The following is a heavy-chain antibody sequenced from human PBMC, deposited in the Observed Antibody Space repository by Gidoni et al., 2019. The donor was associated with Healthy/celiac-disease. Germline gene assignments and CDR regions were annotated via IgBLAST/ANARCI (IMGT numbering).Heavy chain of an antibody. CDR1: GFTFSSYS. J-gene: IGHJ3*02. Sequence: EVQLVESGGGLVKPGGSLRLSCAASGFTFSSYSMNWVRQAPGKGLEWVSSISSSSSYIYYADSVKGRFTISRDNAKNSLYLQMNSLRAEDTAVYYCARDSYDFWSGYYAPYDAFDIWGQGTMVTVSS. CDR2: ISSSSSYI. V-gene: IGHV3-21*01. D-gene: IGHD3-3*01. CDR3: ARDSYDFWSGYYAPYDAFDI.